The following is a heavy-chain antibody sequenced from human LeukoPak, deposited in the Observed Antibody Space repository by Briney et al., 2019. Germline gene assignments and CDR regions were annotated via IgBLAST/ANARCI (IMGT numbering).Heavy chain of an antibody. D-gene: IGHD3-22*01. CDR1: GFTFHDCA. CDR2: ISWHSGSI. J-gene: IGHJ4*02. Sequence: PGGSLRLSCAASGFTFHDCAMHWVRQAPGKGLEWVSGISWHSGSIGYADSVKGRFTISRDNAKNSLYLQMNSLRAEDTALYYCAKDTWDSSGYLSLWGQGTLVTVSS. CDR3: AKDTWDSSGYLSL. V-gene: IGHV3-9*01.